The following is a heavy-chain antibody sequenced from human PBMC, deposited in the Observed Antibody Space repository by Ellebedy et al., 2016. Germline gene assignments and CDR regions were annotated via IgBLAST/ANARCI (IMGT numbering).Heavy chain of an antibody. Sequence: SVKVSXXASGGTFSSYAISWVRQAPGQGLEWMGGIIPIFGTANYAQKFQGRVTITADESTSTAYMELSSLRSEDTAVYYCASHYDILTGLDYWGQGTLVTVSS. CDR2: IIPIFGTA. J-gene: IGHJ4*02. CDR3: ASHYDILTGLDY. V-gene: IGHV1-69*13. CDR1: GGTFSSYA. D-gene: IGHD3-9*01.